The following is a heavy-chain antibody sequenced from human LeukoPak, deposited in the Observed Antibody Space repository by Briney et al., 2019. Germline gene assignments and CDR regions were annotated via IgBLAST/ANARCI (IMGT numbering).Heavy chain of an antibody. J-gene: IGHJ5*02. CDR3: ARDRVGRGSVRDFWSGYLNWFDP. CDR2: INPNSGGT. Sequence: ASVKVSCKVSGYTFTGYYMHWVRQAPGQGLEWMGWINPNSGGTNYAQKFQGRVTMTRDTSISTAYMELSRLRSDDTAVYYCARDRVGRGSVRDFWSGYLNWFDPWGQGTLVTVSS. D-gene: IGHD3-3*01. V-gene: IGHV1-2*02. CDR1: GYTFTGYY.